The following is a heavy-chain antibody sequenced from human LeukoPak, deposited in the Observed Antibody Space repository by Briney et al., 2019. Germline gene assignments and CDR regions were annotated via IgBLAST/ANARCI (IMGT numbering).Heavy chain of an antibody. D-gene: IGHD2-15*01. CDR2: ISAYNGNT. CDR1: GYTFTSYG. J-gene: IGHJ6*02. Sequence: GASVKVSCKASGYTFTSYGISWVRQAPGQGLEWMGWISAYNGNTNYAQKLQGRVTMTTDTSTSTAYMELRSLRSDDTAVYYCARTTTTATRTFYYYYDMDVWGQGTTVTVSS. V-gene: IGHV1-18*01. CDR3: ARTTTTATRTFYYYYDMDV.